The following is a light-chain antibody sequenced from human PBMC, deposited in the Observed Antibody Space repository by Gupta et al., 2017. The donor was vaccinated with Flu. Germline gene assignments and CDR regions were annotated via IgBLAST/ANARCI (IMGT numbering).Light chain of an antibody. CDR3: SSYTSSSTLNWV. J-gene: IGLJ3*02. CDR1: SSDVGGYNY. Sequence: QSALTQPASVSGSPGQSITISCPGTSSDVGGYNYVSWYQQHPGKAPKLMIYEVSNRPSGVSNRFSGSKSGNTASLTIPGLQAEDEADYYCSSYTSSSTLNWVFGGGTKLTVL. V-gene: IGLV2-14*01. CDR2: EVS.